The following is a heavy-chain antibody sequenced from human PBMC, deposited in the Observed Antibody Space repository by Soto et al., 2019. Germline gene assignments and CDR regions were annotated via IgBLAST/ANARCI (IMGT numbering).Heavy chain of an antibody. CDR3: ARDLVYGSGSSDY. CDR1: GFTFTNHW. Sequence: PGGSLRLSCAASGFTFTNHWMHWVRQAPGKGLVWVSRIDEDGSSISYAVSVQGRFIISRDNAKNTLYLQLNNLGAEDTAVYYCARDLVYGSGSSDYWGPGTLVTVSS. D-gene: IGHD3-10*01. J-gene: IGHJ4*02. V-gene: IGHV3-74*01. CDR2: IDEDGSSI.